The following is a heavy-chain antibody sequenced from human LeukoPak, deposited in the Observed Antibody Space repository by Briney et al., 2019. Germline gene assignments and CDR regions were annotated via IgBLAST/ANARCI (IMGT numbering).Heavy chain of an antibody. J-gene: IGHJ6*02. CDR3: ARDHGPYGDYVYYGMDV. D-gene: IGHD4/OR15-4a*01. CDR2: IYSGGST. V-gene: IGHV3-66*01. Sequence: QPGGSLRLSCAASGFTVSSNYMSWVRQAPGKGLEWVSVIYSGGSTYYADSVKGRFTISRDNSKNTLYLQMNRLRAEDTAVYYCARDHGPYGDYVYYGMDVWGQGTTVTVSS. CDR1: GFTVSSNY.